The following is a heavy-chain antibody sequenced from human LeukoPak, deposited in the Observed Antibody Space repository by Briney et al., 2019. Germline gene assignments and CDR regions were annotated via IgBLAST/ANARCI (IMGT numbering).Heavy chain of an antibody. Sequence: GGSLRLSCATSGFTSSNYAMYWVRQAPGKGLEYVSAISSSGGSTYYANSVKGRFIISRDNSKKTLYLQMGSLRAEDMAVYYSARDLLGGNYYGLLDYWGQGTLVTVSS. V-gene: IGHV3-64*01. D-gene: IGHD1-26*01. J-gene: IGHJ4*02. CDR3: ARDLLGGNYYGLLDY. CDR2: ISSSGGST. CDR1: GFTSSNYA.